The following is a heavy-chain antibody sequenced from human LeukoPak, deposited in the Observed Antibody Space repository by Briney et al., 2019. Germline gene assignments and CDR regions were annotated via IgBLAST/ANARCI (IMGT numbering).Heavy chain of an antibody. V-gene: IGHV5-10-1*01. Sequence: GESLKISCKGSGYSFTSYWISWVRQMPGKGLEWMGRIDPSDSYTNYSPSFEGHVTISADKSISTAYLQWSSLKASDIPTYYCARHYGAAGDFDYWGQGTLVTVSS. CDR3: ARHYGAAGDFDY. J-gene: IGHJ4*02. CDR2: IDPSDSYT. CDR1: GYSFTSYW. D-gene: IGHD6-13*01.